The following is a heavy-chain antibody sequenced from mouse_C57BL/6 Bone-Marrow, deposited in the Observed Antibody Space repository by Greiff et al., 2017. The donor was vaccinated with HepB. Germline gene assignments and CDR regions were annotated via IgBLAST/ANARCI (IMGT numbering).Heavy chain of an antibody. CDR3: ARSARSAWFAY. J-gene: IGHJ3*01. Sequence: QVQLQQPGAELVRPGTSVKLSCKASGYTFTSYWMHWVKQRPGQGLEWIGVIDPSDSYTKYNQKFKGKATLPVATSSSTAYMQLSSLTAEYSAVYYCARSARSAWFAYWGQGTLVTVSA. D-gene: IGHD3-1*01. CDR1: GYTFTSYW. V-gene: IGHV1-59*01. CDR2: IDPSDSYT.